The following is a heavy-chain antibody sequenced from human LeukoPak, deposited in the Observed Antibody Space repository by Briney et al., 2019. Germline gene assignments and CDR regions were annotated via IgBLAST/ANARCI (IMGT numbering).Heavy chain of an antibody. CDR3: AKDQGITGTYTYFDY. CDR1: GFTFSSYA. V-gene: IGHV3-30*04. D-gene: IGHD1-20*01. J-gene: IGHJ4*02. Sequence: GRSLRLSCAASGFTFSSYAMHWVRQAPGKGLEWVAVIWYGGSNKDYADSVKGRFTISRDNSKNTLYLQMNSLRAEDTAVYYCAKDQGITGTYTYFDYWGQGTLVTVSS. CDR2: IWYGGSNK.